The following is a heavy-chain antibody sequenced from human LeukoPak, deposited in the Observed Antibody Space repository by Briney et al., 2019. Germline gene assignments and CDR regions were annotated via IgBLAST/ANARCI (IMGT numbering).Heavy chain of an antibody. Sequence: GASVKVSCEASGYTFTTYGIGWVRQAPGQGREWMGWINPNSGGTNYAQKFQGRVTMTRDTSISTAYMELSRLRSDDTAVYYCAREMVRGIIIKDYYYYGMGVWGQGTTVTVSS. CDR2: INPNSGGT. CDR3: AREMVRGIIIKDYYYYGMGV. D-gene: IGHD3-10*01. V-gene: IGHV1-2*02. J-gene: IGHJ6*02. CDR1: GYTFTTYG.